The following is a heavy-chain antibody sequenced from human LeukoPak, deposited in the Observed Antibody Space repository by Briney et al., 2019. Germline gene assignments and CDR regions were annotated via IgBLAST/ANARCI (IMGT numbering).Heavy chain of an antibody. J-gene: IGHJ6*03. CDR2: IIPIFGTA. CDR3: AGGRHDYYYYMDV. Sequence: VASVKVSCKASGGTFSSYAISWVRQAPGRGLEWMGRIIPIFGTANYAQKFQGRVTITTDESTSTAYMELGSLRSEDTAVYYCAGGRHDYYYYMDVWGKGTTVTVSS. CDR1: GGTFSSYA. D-gene: IGHD1-26*01. V-gene: IGHV1-69*05.